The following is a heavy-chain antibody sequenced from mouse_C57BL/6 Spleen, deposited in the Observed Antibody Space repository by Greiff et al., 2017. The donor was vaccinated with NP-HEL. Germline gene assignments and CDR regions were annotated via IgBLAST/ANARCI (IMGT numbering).Heavy chain of an antibody. V-gene: IGHV1-22*01. CDR1: GYTFTDYN. J-gene: IGHJ4*01. Sequence: VQLQQSGPELVKPGASVKMSCKASGYTFTDYNMHWVKQSHGKSLEWIGYINPNNGGTSYNQKFKGKATLTANKSSSTAYMELRSLTSEDSAVYYCARSYYYGSTSMDYWGQGTSVTVSS. CDR3: ARSYYYGSTSMDY. CDR2: INPNNGGT. D-gene: IGHD1-1*01.